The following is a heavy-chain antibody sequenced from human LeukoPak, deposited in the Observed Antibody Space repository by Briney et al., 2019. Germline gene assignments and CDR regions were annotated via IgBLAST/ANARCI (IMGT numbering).Heavy chain of an antibody. J-gene: IGHJ4*02. D-gene: IGHD2-8*02. CDR3: AKHLTGSGCLDC. Sequence: GGSLRLSCAASGFTFSSFAMTWVRQAPGKGLEWVSTFSGSGGGTYYADSVKGRFTISRDNSKNTLYLQLNSLRAEDTAVYYCAKHLTGSGCLDCWGQGTLVTVSS. V-gene: IGHV3-23*01. CDR1: GFTFSSFA. CDR2: FSGSGGGT.